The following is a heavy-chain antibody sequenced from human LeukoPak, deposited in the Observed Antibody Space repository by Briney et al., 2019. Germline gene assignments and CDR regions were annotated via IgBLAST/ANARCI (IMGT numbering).Heavy chain of an antibody. Sequence: ASVKVSCKASGYTFTGYYIHWVRPAPGQGLEWMGWINPKSGGTNYAQKFQGRVTMTRDTSISTAYMELSRVRSDDTAVYYCAREAAAGASDAEYFQHWGQGTLVTVSS. V-gene: IGHV1-2*02. CDR1: GYTFTGYY. CDR2: INPKSGGT. CDR3: AREAAAGASDAEYFQH. J-gene: IGHJ1*01. D-gene: IGHD6-13*01.